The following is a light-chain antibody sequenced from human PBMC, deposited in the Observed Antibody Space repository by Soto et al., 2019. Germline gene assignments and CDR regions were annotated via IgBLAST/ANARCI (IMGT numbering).Light chain of an antibody. V-gene: IGKV3D-15*01. CDR1: QSVSSN. Sequence: IVMTQSPATLSVSPGERATLSCRASQSVSSNLAWYQKKPGQAPRLLIYGASTRAPGIPARFSGTGSGTEFTLTISSLQSEDFAVYYCQQYSNWWTFGQGTRVEIK. CDR3: QQYSNWWT. J-gene: IGKJ1*01. CDR2: GAS.